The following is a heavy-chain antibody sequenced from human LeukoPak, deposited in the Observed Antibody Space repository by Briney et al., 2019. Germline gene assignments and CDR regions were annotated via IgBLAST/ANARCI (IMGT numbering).Heavy chain of an antibody. Sequence: ASVKVSCKASGGTFSSYAISWVRQAPGQGLEWMGGIIPIFGTANYAQKFQGRVTITAVESMSTAYMELSSLRSEDTAVYYCARGWLAETTVVTPYNYWGQGTLDTVSS. D-gene: IGHD4-23*01. CDR3: ARGWLAETTVVTPYNY. CDR2: IIPIFGTA. J-gene: IGHJ4*02. V-gene: IGHV1-69*13. CDR1: GGTFSSYA.